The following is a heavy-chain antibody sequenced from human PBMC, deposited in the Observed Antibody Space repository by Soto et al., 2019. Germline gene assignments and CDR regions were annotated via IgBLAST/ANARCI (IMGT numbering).Heavy chain of an antibody. V-gene: IGHV3-7*03. Sequence: GGSLRLSCATSGFTFSSYWMSWVRQPPGKGLEWVATIKQDESEKYYVDSVKGRFTVSRDNAKNSLYLQMNTLRAEDTAVYHCARGDYFDIRFDYWGQGAQVTVSS. CDR1: GFTFSSYW. D-gene: IGHD3-22*01. CDR2: IKQDESEK. J-gene: IGHJ4*02. CDR3: ARGDYFDIRFDY.